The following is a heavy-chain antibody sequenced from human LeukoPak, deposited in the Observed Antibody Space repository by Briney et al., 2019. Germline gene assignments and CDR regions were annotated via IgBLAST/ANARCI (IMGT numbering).Heavy chain of an antibody. V-gene: IGHV4-59*01. CDR3: ARDLYDHDSSGYYEF. J-gene: IGHJ4*02. D-gene: IGHD3-22*01. CDR2: ICESGST. CDR1: GGSFGGYY. Sequence: PSETLSLTCAVYGGSFGGYYWSWIRQPPGKALEWIGYICESGSTDYNPSLKSRVTISRDTSKNQVSLKLTSVTTADTAVYYCARDLYDHDSSGYYEFWGQGTLVTVPS.